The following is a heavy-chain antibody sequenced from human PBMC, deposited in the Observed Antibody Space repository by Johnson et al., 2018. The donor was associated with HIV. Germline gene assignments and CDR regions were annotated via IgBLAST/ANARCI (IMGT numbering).Heavy chain of an antibody. D-gene: IGHD1-26*01. CDR3: ARVRSGWELLGAFDI. V-gene: IGHV3-33*01. J-gene: IGHJ3*02. CDR1: GFTFSSYG. CDR2: IWYDGSNK. Sequence: QVKLVESGGGVVQPGRSLRLSCAASGFTFSSYGMHWVRQAPGKGLEWVAVIWYDGSNKYYADSVKGRFTISRDNAKNSLYLQMNSLRAEDTALYYCARVRSGWELLGAFDIWGQGTMVTVSS.